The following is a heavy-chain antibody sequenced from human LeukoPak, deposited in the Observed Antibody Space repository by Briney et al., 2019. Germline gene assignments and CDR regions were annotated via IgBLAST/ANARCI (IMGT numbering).Heavy chain of an antibody. CDR2: ISAYNGNT. CDR1: GYTFTSYG. Sequence: GASVKVSCKASGYTFTSYGISWVRQAPGQGLEWMGWISAYNGNTNYAQKLQGRVTMTTDTSTSTAYMELRSLRSDDTAVYYCARSPPGRSGDYVGKPYYFDYWGQGTLVTVSS. V-gene: IGHV1-18*01. D-gene: IGHD4-17*01. J-gene: IGHJ4*02. CDR3: ARSPPGRSGDYVGKPYYFDY.